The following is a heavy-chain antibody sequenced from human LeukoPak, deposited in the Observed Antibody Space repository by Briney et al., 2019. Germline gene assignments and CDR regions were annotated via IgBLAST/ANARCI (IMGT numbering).Heavy chain of an antibody. V-gene: IGHV3-33*01. D-gene: IGHD6-19*01. CDR3: ARDPGVRWLVGFDY. CDR2: IWYDGSNK. CDR1: GFTFNSYG. Sequence: PGRSLRLSCAASGFTFNSYGMHCVRQAPGKGLEWVAVIWYDGSNKYYADSVKGRFTISRDNSENTLYLQMDSLRAEDTAVYYCARDPGVRWLVGFDYWGQGTLVTVSS. J-gene: IGHJ4*02.